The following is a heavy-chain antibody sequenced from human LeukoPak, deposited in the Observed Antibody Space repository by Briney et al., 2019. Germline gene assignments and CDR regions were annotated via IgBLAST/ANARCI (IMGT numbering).Heavy chain of an antibody. Sequence: SQTLSLTCAVSGGSISSGGYSWSWIRQPPGKGLEWIGYIYHSGSTYYNPSLKSRVTISVDRSKNQFSLKLSSVTAADTAVYYCARSVAGTRGFDPWGQGTLVTVSS. CDR2: IYHSGST. J-gene: IGHJ5*02. CDR1: GGSISSGGYS. D-gene: IGHD6-19*01. CDR3: ARSVAGTRGFDP. V-gene: IGHV4-30-2*01.